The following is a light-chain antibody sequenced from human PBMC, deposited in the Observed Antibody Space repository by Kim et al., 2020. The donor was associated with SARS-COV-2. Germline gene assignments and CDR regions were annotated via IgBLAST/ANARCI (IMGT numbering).Light chain of an antibody. CDR1: QSVSIY. Sequence: GERATLSCRASQSVSIYLAGYQPTPGQVPRRLNYDASKRAAGIPTRFSGSGSGTDFTLTIDNLQPEDFAVYYCQKRDVWPPGSLTFGGGTKVDIK. J-gene: IGKJ4*01. CDR2: DAS. V-gene: IGKV3-11*01. CDR3: QKRDVWPPGSLT.